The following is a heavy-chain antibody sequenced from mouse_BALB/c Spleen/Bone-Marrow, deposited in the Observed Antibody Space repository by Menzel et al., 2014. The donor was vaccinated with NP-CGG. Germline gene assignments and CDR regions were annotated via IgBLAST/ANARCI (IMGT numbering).Heavy chain of an antibody. V-gene: IGHV5-6-4*01. D-gene: IGHD4-1*01. CDR1: GFTFSSYT. CDR2: ISSGGSYT. Sequence: EVQLVESGGGLVKPGGSLKLSCAASGFTFSSYTMSWVRQTPEKRLEWVATISSGGSYTYYPDSVKGRFTISRDNAKNTLYLQMSSLKSEDTAMYYCTREDTNWDFDYWGRGTTLIVSS. CDR3: TREDTNWDFDY. J-gene: IGHJ2*01.